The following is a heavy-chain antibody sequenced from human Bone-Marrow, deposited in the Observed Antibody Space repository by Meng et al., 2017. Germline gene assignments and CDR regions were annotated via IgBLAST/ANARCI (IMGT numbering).Heavy chain of an antibody. V-gene: IGHV1-24*01. CDR1: GSTLTEFS. CDR2: VDPEDGET. J-gene: IGHJ4*02. CDR3: ATTVLRYFDWLLGTFDY. Sequence: GHLVTCAAELKNPVAPVKVPCQFSGSTLTEFSMHWVRQAPGKWLEWMGGVDPEDGETIYAQKFQGRVTMTEDTSTDTAYMELSSLRSEDTAVYYCATTVLRYFDWLLGTFDYWGQGTLVTVSS. D-gene: IGHD3-9*01.